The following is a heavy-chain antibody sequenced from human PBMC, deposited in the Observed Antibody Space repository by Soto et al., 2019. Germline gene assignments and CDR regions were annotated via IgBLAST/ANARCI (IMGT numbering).Heavy chain of an antibody. CDR1: GGSISTYY. D-gene: IGHD3-3*01. J-gene: IGHJ4*02. V-gene: IGHV4-59*01. CDR2: IYYNGRT. CDR3: ARDGSGYDFWSGPYFFDY. Sequence: SETLSLTCTVSGGSISTYYWSWIRQPPGKGLEWIGYIYYNGRTNYNPSLESRVTISLDASKSQFSLKLSSVSAADTAVYYCARDGSGYDFWSGPYFFDYWGPGTLVTVSS.